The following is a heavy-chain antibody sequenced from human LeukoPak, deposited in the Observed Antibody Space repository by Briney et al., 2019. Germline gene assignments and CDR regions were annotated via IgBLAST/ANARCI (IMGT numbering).Heavy chain of an antibody. Sequence: PSETLSLTCTVSGGSISSGDYYWRWIRQPPGKGLEWIVYIYYSGSTNYNPSLKSRVTISVDTSKNQFSLKLSSVTAADTAVYYCARDLGQQLVRGLWFDPWGQGTLVTVSS. J-gene: IGHJ5*02. V-gene: IGHV4-61*08. CDR3: ARDLGQQLVRGLWFDP. CDR2: IYYSGST. CDR1: GGSISSGDYY. D-gene: IGHD6-13*01.